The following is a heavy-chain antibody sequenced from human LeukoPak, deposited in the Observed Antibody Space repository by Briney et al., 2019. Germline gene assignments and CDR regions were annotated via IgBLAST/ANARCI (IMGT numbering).Heavy chain of an antibody. CDR2: VYSGGST. V-gene: IGHV3-66*04. J-gene: IGHJ6*02. Sequence: GGSLRLSCAASGFTVSSSYMTWVRQAPGKGLEWVSVVYSGGSTYYADSVKGRFTISRDNSRSTLYLQMSSLRAEDTAVYYCARRYYSMDVWGQGTTVTVSS. CDR3: ARRYYSMDV. CDR1: GFTVSSSY.